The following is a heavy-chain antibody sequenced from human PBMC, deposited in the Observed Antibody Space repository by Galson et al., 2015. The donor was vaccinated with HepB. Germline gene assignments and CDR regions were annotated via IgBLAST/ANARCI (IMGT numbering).Heavy chain of an antibody. D-gene: IGHD3-22*01. CDR3: AIHRGYGVKPLDY. Sequence: SLRLSCAASTFTFSTYTMNWVRQAPGKGLEWVSYISSSSTTIDYADSVKGRFTISRDNTKNSLYLQMNSLRAEYTAVDYFAIHRGYGVKPLDYWGQGTLVTVSS. V-gene: IGHV3-48*04. J-gene: IGHJ4*02. CDR2: ISSSSTTI. CDR1: TFTFSTYT.